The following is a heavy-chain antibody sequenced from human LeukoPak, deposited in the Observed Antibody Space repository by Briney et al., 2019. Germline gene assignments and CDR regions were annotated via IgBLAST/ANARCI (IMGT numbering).Heavy chain of an antibody. Sequence: GGSLRLSCAASGFTFSGYAMSWVRQAPGKGLEWVSAISGSGGSTYYADSVKGRFTISRDNSKNTLYLQMNSLRAEDTAVYYCAKDPASDIAAAAGVRFDPWGQGTLVTVSS. CDR2: ISGSGGST. J-gene: IGHJ5*02. CDR3: AKDPASDIAAAAGVRFDP. CDR1: GFTFSGYA. V-gene: IGHV3-23*01. D-gene: IGHD6-13*01.